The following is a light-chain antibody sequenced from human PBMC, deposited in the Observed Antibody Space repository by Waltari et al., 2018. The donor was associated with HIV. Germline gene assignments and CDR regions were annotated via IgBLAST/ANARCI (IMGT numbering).Light chain of an antibody. J-gene: IGLJ2*01. Sequence: QSALTQPASASGSPGQSSTISCTGTSTDAGGYNFVSWYQQHPGKAPNLMIYDVSNRPSGVSNRFSGSKSGNTASLTISGLQAEDEADYYCSSYTSSSTLVFGGGTKLTVL. CDR3: SSYTSSSTLV. CDR2: DVS. V-gene: IGLV2-14*01. CDR1: STDAGGYNF.